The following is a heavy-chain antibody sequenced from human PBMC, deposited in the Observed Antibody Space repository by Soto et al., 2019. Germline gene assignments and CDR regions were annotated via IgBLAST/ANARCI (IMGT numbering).Heavy chain of an antibody. CDR2: IFSNDEK. CDR1: GISLRNGRLG. Sequence: QVTLKESGPVMVNPTETLTLTCTVSGISLRNGRLGVSWIRQSPGKALEWLAHIFSNDEKSYSTSLKSRLTISKDTSKGQVVLTMTNVDPVDSATYFCALIKDCSRTDCYLASFDPWGQGTLVTVSS. V-gene: IGHV2-26*01. J-gene: IGHJ5*02. CDR3: ALIKDCSRTDCYLASFDP. D-gene: IGHD2-2*01.